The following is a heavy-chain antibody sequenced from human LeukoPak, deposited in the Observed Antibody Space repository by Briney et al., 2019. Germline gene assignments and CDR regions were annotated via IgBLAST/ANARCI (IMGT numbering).Heavy chain of an antibody. CDR2: ISSSSDYK. J-gene: IGHJ4*02. V-gene: IGHV3-11*06. CDR3: ASRRGGIVGDY. Sequence: PGGSLRLSCAASGFSFSDYYMSWIRQTPEEGLEWLSYISSSSDYKNYADSLKGRFTISRDNAKNSVYLQMNSLRAEDTAVYYCASRRGGIVGDYWGQGTLVTVSS. CDR1: GFSFSDYY. D-gene: IGHD2-15*01.